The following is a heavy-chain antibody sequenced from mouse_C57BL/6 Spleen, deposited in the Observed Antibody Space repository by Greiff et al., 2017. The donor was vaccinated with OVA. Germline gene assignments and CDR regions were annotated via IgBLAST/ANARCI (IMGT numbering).Heavy chain of an antibody. D-gene: IGHD5-1*01. CDR3: ARRERSTYYFDY. CDR1: GFTFSDYG. Sequence: EVQGVESGGGLVKPGGSLKLSCAASGFTFSDYGMHWVRQAPEKGLEWVAYISSGSSTIYYADTVQGRFTISRDNAKNTLFLQMTILRSEDTAMYYCARRERSTYYFDYWGQGTTLTVSS. J-gene: IGHJ2*01. V-gene: IGHV5-17*01. CDR2: ISSGSSTI.